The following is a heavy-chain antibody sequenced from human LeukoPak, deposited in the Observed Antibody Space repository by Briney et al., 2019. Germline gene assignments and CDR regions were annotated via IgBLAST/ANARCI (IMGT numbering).Heavy chain of an antibody. CDR3: VRPGASGWPTL. CDR2: ISYDGSNK. D-gene: IGHD6-19*01. Sequence: PGRSLRLSCAASGFTFSSYAMHWVRQAPGKGLEWVAVISYDGSNKYYADSVKGRFTISRDNSKNTLYLQMHSLRAEDTALYYCVRPGASGWPTLWGQGTLVTVSS. V-gene: IGHV3-30-3*01. J-gene: IGHJ4*02. CDR1: GFTFSSYA.